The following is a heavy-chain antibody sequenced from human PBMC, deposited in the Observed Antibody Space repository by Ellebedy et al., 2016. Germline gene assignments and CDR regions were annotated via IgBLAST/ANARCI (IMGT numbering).Heavy chain of an antibody. Sequence: GESLKISXAASGFNVSNYYMSWVRQAPGKGLEWVSVIYTAINTYYSDSVRGRFTISRDNAKKSLYLQMNSLRPEDTALYYCAKDLERGLEWSQSAFDYWGQGTLVTVSS. J-gene: IGHJ4*02. CDR1: GFNVSNYY. CDR3: AKDLERGLEWSQSAFDY. D-gene: IGHD3-3*01. V-gene: IGHV3-53*05. CDR2: IYTAINT.